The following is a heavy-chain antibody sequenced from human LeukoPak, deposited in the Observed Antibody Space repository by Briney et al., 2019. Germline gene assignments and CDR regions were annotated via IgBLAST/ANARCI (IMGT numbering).Heavy chain of an antibody. J-gene: IGHJ4*02. CDR1: GLTFSSYW. CDR2: IKQDGSEK. CDR3: ARRYCSGGSCYQYFDY. D-gene: IGHD2-15*01. V-gene: IGHV3-7*01. Sequence: GGSLRLSCAGSGLTFSSYWMTWVRQAPGKGLEWVANIKQDGSEKYYVYSVQGRFNISRDNAKNSLYLQMNSLRVEDTAVYYCARRYCSGGSCYQYFDYWGQGTLVTVSS.